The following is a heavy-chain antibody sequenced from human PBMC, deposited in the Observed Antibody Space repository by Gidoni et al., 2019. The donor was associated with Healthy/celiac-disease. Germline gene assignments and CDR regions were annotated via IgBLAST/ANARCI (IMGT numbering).Heavy chain of an antibody. CDR3: AKNGRVVAATLYYYYGMDV. CDR2: ISGSGGST. V-gene: IGHV3-23*01. CDR1: GFTFSSYA. Sequence: EVQLLESGGGLVQPGGSLRLSCAASGFTFSSYAMSWVRQAPGKGLEWVSAISGSGGSTYYADSVKGRFTISRDNSKNTLYLQMNSLRAEDTAVYYCAKNGRVVAATLYYYYGMDVWGQGTTATVSS. J-gene: IGHJ6*02. D-gene: IGHD2-15*01.